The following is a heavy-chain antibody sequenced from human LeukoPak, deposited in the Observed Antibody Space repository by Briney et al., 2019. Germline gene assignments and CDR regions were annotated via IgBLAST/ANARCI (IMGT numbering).Heavy chain of an antibody. CDR2: IRYDGSNK. V-gene: IGHV3-30*02. CDR3: ARDARIAAAGQPDY. J-gene: IGHJ4*02. D-gene: IGHD6-13*01. CDR1: GFAFSDYG. Sequence: GGSLRLSCAASGFAFSDYGMHWVRQAPGKGLEWVAFIRYDGSNKYYADSVKGRFIISRDNSKNTLYLQMNSLRAEDTAVYYCARDARIAAAGQPDYWGQGTLVTVSS.